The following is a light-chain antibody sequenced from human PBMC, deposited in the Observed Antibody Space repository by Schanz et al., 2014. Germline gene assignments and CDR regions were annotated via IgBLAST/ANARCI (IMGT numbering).Light chain of an antibody. Sequence: EIVMTQSPATLSVSPGERATLSCRASQSVSSNLAWYQQKPGQAPRLLIYGVSSRATGIPDRFSGSGSGTEFTLTISSLQSEDFAVYYCQQYNDWPPAWTFGQGTKVEIK. CDR3: QQYNDWPPAWT. CDR1: QSVSSN. CDR2: GVS. J-gene: IGKJ1*01. V-gene: IGKV3D-15*01.